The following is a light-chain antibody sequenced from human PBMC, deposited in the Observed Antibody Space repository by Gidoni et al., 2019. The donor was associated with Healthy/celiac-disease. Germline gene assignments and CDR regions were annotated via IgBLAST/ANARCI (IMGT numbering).Light chain of an antibody. CDR2: AAS. J-gene: IGKJ4*01. V-gene: IGKV1-39*01. CDR3: QQSYSTPLT. CDR1: QRISNY. Sequence: IQITQSPSSLSASVGDSVTITCRASQRISNYLNWYQQQPGNAPKLLIYAASSLQSGVPARFSGSGSGTDFTLTISSLQPEDFATYYCQQSYSTPLTFGGGTKVEIK.